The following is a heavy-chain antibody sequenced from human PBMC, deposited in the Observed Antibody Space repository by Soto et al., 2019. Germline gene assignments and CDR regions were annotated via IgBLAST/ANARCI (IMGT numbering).Heavy chain of an antibody. CDR3: ARSIAVAGTYGLDY. V-gene: IGHV1-69*13. D-gene: IGHD6-19*01. CDR2: IIPIFGTA. J-gene: IGHJ4*02. Sequence: EGSVKVSCKASGGTFSSYAISWVRQAPGQGLEWMGGIIPIFGTANYAQKFQGRVTITADESTSTAYMELSSLRSEDTAVYYCARSIAVAGTYGLDYLGQAPLVTV. CDR1: GGTFSSYA.